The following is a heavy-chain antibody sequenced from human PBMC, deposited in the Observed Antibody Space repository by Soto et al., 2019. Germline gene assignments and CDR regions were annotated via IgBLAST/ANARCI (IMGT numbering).Heavy chain of an antibody. Sequence: SETLSLTCAVYGGSFSGYYWSWIRQPPGKGLEWIGEINHSGSTNYNPSLKSRVTISVDTSKNQFSLKLSSVTAADTAVYYCARASKSPYYYDSSGYYRRPPFDYWGQGTLVTSPQ. D-gene: IGHD3-22*01. CDR3: ARASKSPYYYDSSGYYRRPPFDY. CDR1: GGSFSGYY. J-gene: IGHJ4*02. CDR2: INHSGST. V-gene: IGHV4-34*01.